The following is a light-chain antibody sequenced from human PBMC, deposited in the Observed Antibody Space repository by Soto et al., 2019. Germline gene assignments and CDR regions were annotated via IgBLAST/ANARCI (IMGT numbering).Light chain of an antibody. J-gene: IGLJ2*01. Sequence: QSVLTQPPSASGTPGQRVTIFCSGSNSNIGSNAVSWYHQVPGTAPKLPIQSNIQRPSGVPDRFSGSKSGTSASLAISGLQSDDEADYFCAAWDDSLNGVVFGGGTKVTVL. CDR1: NSNIGSNA. CDR3: AAWDDSLNGVV. CDR2: SNI. V-gene: IGLV1-44*01.